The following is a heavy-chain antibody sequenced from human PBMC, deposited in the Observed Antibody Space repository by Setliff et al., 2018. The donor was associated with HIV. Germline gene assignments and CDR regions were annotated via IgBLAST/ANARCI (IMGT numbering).Heavy chain of an antibody. Sequence: GGSLRLSCAASGFTFRSYAMNWVRQAPVKGLEWVAVIWYDGSNKYYADSGKGRFTISRDNSKNMLYLQMNSLRDEDTAVYYCARPMTTVKTDAAFDIWGQGTMVTVSS. D-gene: IGHD4-4*01. J-gene: IGHJ3*02. V-gene: IGHV3-33*01. CDR2: IWYDGSNK. CDR3: ARPMTTVKTDAAFDI. CDR1: GFTFRSYA.